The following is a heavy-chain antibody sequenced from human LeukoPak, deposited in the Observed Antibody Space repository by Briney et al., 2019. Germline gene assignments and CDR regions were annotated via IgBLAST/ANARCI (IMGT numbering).Heavy chain of an antibody. Sequence: PGGSLRLSCAASGFTFSSYSMNWARQPPGKGLEWIGEIYHSGTTNYNPSLKSRVTMSVDKSKNQFSLKLSSVTAADTAVYYRATYFYGEYGSYYFDYWGQGTLVTVSS. V-gene: IGHV4-4*02. CDR3: ATYFYGEYGSYYFDY. D-gene: IGHD4-17*01. CDR1: GFTFSSYSM. J-gene: IGHJ4*02. CDR2: IYHSGTT.